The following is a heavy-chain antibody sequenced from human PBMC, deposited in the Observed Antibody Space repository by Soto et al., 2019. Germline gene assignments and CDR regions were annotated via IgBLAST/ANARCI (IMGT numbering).Heavy chain of an antibody. CDR3: ARRPQLPTDAFDV. V-gene: IGHV1-18*01. Sequence: QVQLVQSGAEVKKPGASVKVSCKASGYTFTSYGISWVRQAPGQGLEWMGWISGYNDNTKYEEKLQGRVTMTIETSTSTVYMELRSLRSDDTAVYYCARRPQLPTDAFDVWGQGTMVTVSS. CDR1: GYTFTSYG. CDR2: ISGYNDNT. D-gene: IGHD1-1*01. J-gene: IGHJ3*01.